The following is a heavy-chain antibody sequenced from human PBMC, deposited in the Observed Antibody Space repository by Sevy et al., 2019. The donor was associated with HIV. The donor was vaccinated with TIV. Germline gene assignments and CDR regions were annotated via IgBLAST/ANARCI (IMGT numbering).Heavy chain of an antibody. CDR3: TKNTAAAGTGGFDY. V-gene: IGHV3-30*02. D-gene: IGHD6-13*01. CDR1: GFTFSHYG. CDR2: IRYDGVEK. J-gene: IGHJ4*02. Sequence: GGSLRLSCTTSGFTFSHYGMHWVRQAPGKGLEWVAFIRYDGVEKYYADSVKGRFTTSRDNSKNTLFLQMNSLGAEDTAVYYCTKNTAAAGTGGFDYWGQGTLVTVSS.